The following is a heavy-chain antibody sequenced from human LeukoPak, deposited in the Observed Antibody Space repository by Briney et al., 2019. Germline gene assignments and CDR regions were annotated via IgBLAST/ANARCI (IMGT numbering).Heavy chain of an antibody. Sequence: GGSLRLSCAASGFTSSSYAMSWVRQAPGKGGEWVSAISGSGGTTYYADSVRGRFTVSRDNSKNTLYLQMNSLRAEDTAVYYCANENYYDSSGYVDYWGQGTLVTVSS. J-gene: IGHJ4*02. CDR1: GFTSSSYA. CDR2: ISGSGGTT. CDR3: ANENYYDSSGYVDY. D-gene: IGHD3-22*01. V-gene: IGHV3-23*01.